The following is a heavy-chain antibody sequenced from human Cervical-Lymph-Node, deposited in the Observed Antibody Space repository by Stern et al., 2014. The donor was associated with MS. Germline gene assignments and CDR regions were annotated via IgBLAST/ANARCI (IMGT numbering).Heavy chain of an antibody. J-gene: IGHJ4*02. CDR1: GGTFSTYV. CDR3: ARGKTGDPNFDY. V-gene: IGHV1-69*01. Sequence: QVQLGQSGAEVKKPGSSVKVSCKASGGTFSTYVISWVRQAPGQGLEGMGGLIPIFGAANYAQKFQGRVTIIADESTSTAYLELSSLRAEDTAVYYCARGKTGDPNFDYWGQGTLVTVSS. CDR2: LIPIFGAA. D-gene: IGHD7-27*01.